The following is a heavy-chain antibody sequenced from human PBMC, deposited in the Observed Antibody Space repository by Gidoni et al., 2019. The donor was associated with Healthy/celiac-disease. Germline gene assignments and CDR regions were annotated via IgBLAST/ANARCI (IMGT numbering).Heavy chain of an antibody. D-gene: IGHD3-3*01. V-gene: IGHV3-49*03. Sequence: EVQLGESGGGLVQHGRPLRLSCTASGFTCGDYAMSWIRQAPGKGLESVGFIRRKAYGGTTEYAVSVKGSFTISRDDSNSLAYLQMNSLKTDDTAVYYCTRMKAYYDFLSCYLSYWYFDLWGRGTLVTVSS. J-gene: IGHJ2*01. CDR3: TRMKAYYDFLSCYLSYWYFDL. CDR1: GFTCGDYA. CDR2: IRRKAYGGTT.